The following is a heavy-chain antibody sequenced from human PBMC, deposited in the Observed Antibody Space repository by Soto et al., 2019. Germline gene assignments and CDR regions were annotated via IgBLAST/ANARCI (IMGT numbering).Heavy chain of an antibody. CDR3: ASALSYCSSTSCYAQYYYGMDV. CDR2: IDPSDSYT. V-gene: IGHV5-10-1*01. J-gene: IGHJ6*02. D-gene: IGHD2-2*01. CDR1: GYSFTSYW. Sequence: GESLKISCKGSGYSFTSYWISWVRQMPGKGLEWMGRIDPSDSYTNYSPSFQGHVTISADKSISTAYLQWSSLKASDTAMYYCASALSYCSSTSCYAQYYYGMDVWGQGTTVTVAS.